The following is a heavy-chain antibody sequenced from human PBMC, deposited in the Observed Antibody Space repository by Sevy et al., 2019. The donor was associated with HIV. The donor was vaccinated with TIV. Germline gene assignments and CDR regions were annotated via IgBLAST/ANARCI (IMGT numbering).Heavy chain of an antibody. CDR3: AKDYMLNLWRGYFDS. V-gene: IGHV3-23*01. J-gene: IGHJ4*02. Sequence: GGSLRLSCAASGLTFNSHAMSWVRQPPGRGLEWVSAISGSGETTVYADSVRGRFAISRDNSKNTLFLVMNSLRDEDTAVYYCAKDYMLNLWRGYFDSWGQGTLVTVSS. CDR1: GLTFNSHA. D-gene: IGHD3-3*01. CDR2: ISGSGETT.